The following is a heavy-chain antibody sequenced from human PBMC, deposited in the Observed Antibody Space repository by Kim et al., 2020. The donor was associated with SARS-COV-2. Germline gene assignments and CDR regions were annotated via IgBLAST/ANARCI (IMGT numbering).Heavy chain of an antibody. CDR2: IKSKTDGGTT. CDR1: GFTFSNAW. Sequence: GGSLRLSCAASGFTFSNAWMSWVRQAPGKGLEWVGRIKSKTDGGTTDYAAPVKGRFTISRDDSKNTLYLQMNSLKTEDTAVYYCTTGVTALSGMDVWGQGTTVTVSS. D-gene: IGHD2-21*02. V-gene: IGHV3-15*01. J-gene: IGHJ6*02. CDR3: TTGVTALSGMDV.